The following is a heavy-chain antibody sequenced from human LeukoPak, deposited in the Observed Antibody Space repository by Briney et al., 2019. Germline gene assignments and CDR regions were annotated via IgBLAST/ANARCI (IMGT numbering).Heavy chain of an antibody. V-gene: IGHV3-23*01. D-gene: IGHD3-9*01. Sequence: GGSLRLSCAASGFTFSSFGMSWVRQAPGKGLEWVSAISSTGGTAYYADSVKGRFTISRDNSKNTLYLQMNSLRAEDTAVYYCARPRKRGWVYDILTSDYWGQGTLVTVSS. CDR1: GFTFSSFG. CDR3: ARPRKRGWVYDILTSDY. CDR2: ISSTGGTA. J-gene: IGHJ4*02.